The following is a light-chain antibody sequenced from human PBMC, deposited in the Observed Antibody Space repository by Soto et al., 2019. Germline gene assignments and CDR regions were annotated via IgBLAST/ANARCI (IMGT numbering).Light chain of an antibody. CDR2: DAS. Sequence: EIVMTQSPATLSVSPGQGATLSCRASQSVSGKLAWYQHQPGQTHRLLIYDASTRATGIPARFSGSGSGTDFTLTISSRQSEDFAVYYCQQYHDRPWTFGPGTKVEIK. J-gene: IGKJ1*01. CDR3: QQYHDRPWT. CDR1: QSVSGK. V-gene: IGKV3-15*01.